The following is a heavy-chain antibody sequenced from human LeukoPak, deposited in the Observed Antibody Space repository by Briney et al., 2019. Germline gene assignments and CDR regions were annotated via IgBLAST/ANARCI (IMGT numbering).Heavy chain of an antibody. V-gene: IGHV3-23*01. CDR2: ISGSGGST. J-gene: IGHJ4*02. CDR1: GFTFSSYA. CDR3: ASQESIAARPFDY. D-gene: IGHD6-6*01. Sequence: GGSLRLSCAASGFTFSSYAMSWVRQAPGKGLEWVSAISGSGGSTYYADSVKGRFTISRDNAKNSLYLQMNSLRAEDTALYYCASQESIAARPFDYWGQGTLVTVSS.